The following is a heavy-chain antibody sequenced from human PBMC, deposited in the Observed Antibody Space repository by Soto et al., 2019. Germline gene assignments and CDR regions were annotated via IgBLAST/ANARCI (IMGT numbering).Heavy chain of an antibody. Sequence: GGSLRLSCAASGFTFSDYYMSWIRQAPGKGLEWVSYISSSSSYTNYADSVKGRFTISRDNAKNTLYLQMSSLRAEDTAVYYCAKVFYYYDSSGYYYFDYWCQGTLVTVSS. CDR1: GFTFSDYY. D-gene: IGHD3-22*01. J-gene: IGHJ4*02. CDR3: AKVFYYYDSSGYYYFDY. V-gene: IGHV3-11*05. CDR2: ISSSSSYT.